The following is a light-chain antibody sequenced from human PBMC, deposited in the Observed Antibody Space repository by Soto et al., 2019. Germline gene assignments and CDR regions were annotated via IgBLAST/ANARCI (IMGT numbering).Light chain of an antibody. CDR2: EVN. V-gene: IGLV2-14*01. Sequence: QSVLTQPASVSGSPGQSITISCTGTSSDVGSNNYVSWYRQHPGKAPTLMIYEVNNRPSGVSNRFSGSKSGDTASLTISGLQAEDEADYYCSSYTHTTTVVFGGGTKVTV. CDR3: SSYTHTTTVV. CDR1: SSDVGSNNY. J-gene: IGLJ2*01.